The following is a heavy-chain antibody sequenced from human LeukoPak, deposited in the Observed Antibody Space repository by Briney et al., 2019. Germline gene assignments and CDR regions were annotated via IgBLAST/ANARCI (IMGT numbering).Heavy chain of an antibody. CDR1: GFTFSSYA. CDR3: AKDGIGYYGSGSYVDY. J-gene: IGHJ4*02. V-gene: IGHV3-30*04. D-gene: IGHD3-10*01. Sequence: GRSLRLSCAASGFTFSSYAMHWVRQAPGKGLEWVAVISYDGSNKYYADSVKGRFTISRDNSKNTLYLQMNSLRAEDTAVYYCAKDGIGYYGSGSYVDYWGQGTLVTVSS. CDR2: ISYDGSNK.